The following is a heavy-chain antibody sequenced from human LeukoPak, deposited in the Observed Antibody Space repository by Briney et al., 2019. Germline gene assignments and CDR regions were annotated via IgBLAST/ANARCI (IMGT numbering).Heavy chain of an antibody. CDR1: GDSISSNRYY. CDR2: MSYSGNT. CDR3: GRDWAGSGYHHAFDN. Sequence: SETLSLTYSVSGDSISSNRYYWGWIRQPPGKGLEWIGSMSYSGNTYYNPSLRSRVTISVDTSKNQLSLKLRSVTAADTAVYYCGRDWAGSGYHHAFDNWGQGTKVTVFS. J-gene: IGHJ3*02. D-gene: IGHD3-22*01. V-gene: IGHV4-39*07.